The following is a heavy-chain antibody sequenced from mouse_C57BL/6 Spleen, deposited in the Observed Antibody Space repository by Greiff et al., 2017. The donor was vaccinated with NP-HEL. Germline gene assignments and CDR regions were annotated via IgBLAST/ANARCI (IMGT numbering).Heavy chain of an antibody. D-gene: IGHD2-3*01. Sequence: VQLQQSGPELVKPGASVKISCKASGYAFSSSWVNWVKQRPGKGLEWIGRIYPGDGDTNYNGKVKGKATLTADKSSSTAYMQLSSLTSEDSAVYFCARGYYVYFDVWGTGTTVTVSS. CDR3: ARGYYVYFDV. CDR1: GYAFSSSW. J-gene: IGHJ1*03. CDR2: IYPGDGDT. V-gene: IGHV1-82*01.